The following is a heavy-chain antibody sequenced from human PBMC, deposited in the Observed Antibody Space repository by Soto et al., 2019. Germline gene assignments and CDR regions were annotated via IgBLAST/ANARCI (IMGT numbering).Heavy chain of an antibody. CDR3: ARYCTNGVCTYYYGMDV. V-gene: IGHV1-69*13. CDR1: GGTFSSYA. D-gene: IGHD2-8*01. CDR2: IIPIFGTA. Sequence: SVKVSCKASGGTFSSYAISWVRQAPGQGLEWMGGIIPIFGTANYAQKFQGRVTITADESTSTAYMELSSLRSEDTAVYYCARYCTNGVCTYYYGMDVWGQGTTVTVSS. J-gene: IGHJ6*02.